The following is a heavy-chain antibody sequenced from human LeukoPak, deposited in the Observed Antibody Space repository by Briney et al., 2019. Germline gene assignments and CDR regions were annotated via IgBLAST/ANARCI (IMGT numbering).Heavy chain of an antibody. J-gene: IGHJ4*02. V-gene: IGHV4-31*03. Sequence: SETLSLTCTVSGGSISSGGYYWSWIRQHPGKGLEWIGYIYYSGSTCYNPSLKSRVTISVDTSKNQFSLKLSSVTAADTAVYYCARAVARGPFDYWGQGTLVTISS. D-gene: IGHD6-6*01. CDR1: GGSISSGGYY. CDR2: IYYSGST. CDR3: ARAVARGPFDY.